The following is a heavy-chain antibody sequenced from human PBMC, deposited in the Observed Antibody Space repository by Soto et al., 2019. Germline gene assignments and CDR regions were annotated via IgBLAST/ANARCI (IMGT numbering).Heavy chain of an antibody. Sequence: QVQLQESGPRLVRPSGALSLTCSVSGASITSGHWWTWFRQSPGKGLEWIGEISDRGSAYSNPSLKSRASLSVDKSQNQFSLRLTSVTAADTAIYYCTRSTHAMNGGSHYMALDDDLVTGMDVWGPGTTVTVSS. CDR1: GASITSGHW. CDR3: TRSTHAMNGGSHYMALDDDLVTGMDV. V-gene: IGHV4-4*02. J-gene: IGHJ6*02. D-gene: IGHD3-16*01. CDR2: ISDRGSA.